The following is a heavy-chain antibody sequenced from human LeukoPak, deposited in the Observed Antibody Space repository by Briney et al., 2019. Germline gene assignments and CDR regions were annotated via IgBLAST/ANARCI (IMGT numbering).Heavy chain of an antibody. D-gene: IGHD3-16*01. CDR3: ARDLGGIFDY. CDR2: ISYDGSNK. Sequence: GGSLRLSCAASGFTFSSYAMHWVRQAPGKGLEWVAVISYDGSNKYYADSVKGRFTISRDNSKNTLHLQMNSLRAEDTAVYYCARDLGGIFDYWGQGTLVTVSS. V-gene: IGHV3-30*04. J-gene: IGHJ4*02. CDR1: GFTFSSYA.